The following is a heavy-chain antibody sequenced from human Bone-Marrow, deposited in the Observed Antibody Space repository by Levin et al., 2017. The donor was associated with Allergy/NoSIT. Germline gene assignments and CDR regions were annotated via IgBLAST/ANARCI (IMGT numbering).Heavy chain of an antibody. CDR3: VRGLAYNILTVVPPFDI. CDR1: GYTFTSFD. J-gene: IGHJ3*02. CDR2: MHTNSDNS. V-gene: IGHV1-8*01. Sequence: PVASVKVSCKSSGYTFTSFDINWVRQAPGQGLEWMGWMHTNSDNSGYAPTFQDRVTMTRNASISTAYMELSSLKSEDTAVYYCVRGLAYNILTVVPPFDIWGQGTTVTVSS. D-gene: IGHD3-9*01.